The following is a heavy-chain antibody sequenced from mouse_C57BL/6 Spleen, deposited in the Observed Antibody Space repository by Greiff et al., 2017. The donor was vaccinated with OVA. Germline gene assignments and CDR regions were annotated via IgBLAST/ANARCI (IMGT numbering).Heavy chain of an antibody. J-gene: IGHJ4*01. D-gene: IGHD1-1*01. V-gene: IGHV14-1*01. CDR1: GFNIKDYY. Sequence: EVQRVESGAELVRPGASVKLSCTASGFNIKDYYMHWVKQRPEQGLEWIGRIDPEDGDTEYAPKFQGKATMTADTSSNTAYLQLSSLTSEDTAVYYCTSITTVVDYYAMDYWGQGTSVTVSS. CDR2: IDPEDGDT. CDR3: TSITTVVDYYAMDY.